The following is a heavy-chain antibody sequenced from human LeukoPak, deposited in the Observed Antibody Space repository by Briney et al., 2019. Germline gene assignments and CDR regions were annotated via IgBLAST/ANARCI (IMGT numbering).Heavy chain of an antibody. CDR2: IESKTDGGTT. Sequence: GGSLRLSCAASGFTFSSYAMSWVRQAPGKGLEWVGRIESKTDGGTTDYAAPVKGRFTISRDDSTNTLYLQMNSLKSEDTAVYYCTTYGSGRKFDYWGQGILVTVSS. V-gene: IGHV3-15*04. CDR3: TTYGSGRKFDY. CDR1: GFTFSSYA. J-gene: IGHJ4*02. D-gene: IGHD3-10*01.